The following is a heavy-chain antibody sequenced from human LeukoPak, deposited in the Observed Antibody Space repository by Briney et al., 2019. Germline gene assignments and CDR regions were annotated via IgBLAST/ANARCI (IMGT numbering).Heavy chain of an antibody. D-gene: IGHD3-22*01. CDR3: ARGAHYYDTSGYLMPLNY. CDR2: IYYSGST. Sequence: KPSETLSLTCTVSGGSISSYYWSWIRQPPGKGLEWIGYIYYSGSTNYNPPLKSRVTISVDTSKNQFSLKLSSVTAADTAVYYCARGAHYYDTSGYLMPLNYWGQGTLVTVSS. CDR1: GGSISSYY. V-gene: IGHV4-59*01. J-gene: IGHJ4*02.